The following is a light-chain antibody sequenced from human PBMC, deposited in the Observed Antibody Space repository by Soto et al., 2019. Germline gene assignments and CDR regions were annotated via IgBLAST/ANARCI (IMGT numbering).Light chain of an antibody. V-gene: IGKV3-15*01. CDR1: RSVTSN. CDR3: QQYINWPRT. CDR2: GAS. Sequence: EIVMTQSPATLSVSPGERATLSCRASRSVTSNLAWYQRKPGQAPNLLIYGASTRAPGVPARFSGSGSGTEFTLTISSLQSEDFAVYYCQQYINWPRTFGQGTKVDIK. J-gene: IGKJ1*01.